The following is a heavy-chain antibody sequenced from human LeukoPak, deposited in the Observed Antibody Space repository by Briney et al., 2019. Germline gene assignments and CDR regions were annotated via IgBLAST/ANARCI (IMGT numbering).Heavy chain of an antibody. Sequence: PPETLSLTCAVHGGSFSGYYWSWIRQPPGKGLEWIGEINHSGSTNYNPSLKSRVTISVDTSKNQFSLKLSSVTAADTAVYYCARAIGGITMVRGVITRFDYWGQGTLVTVSS. CDR1: GGSFSGYY. J-gene: IGHJ4*02. CDR2: INHSGST. CDR3: ARAIGGITMVRGVITRFDY. V-gene: IGHV4-34*01. D-gene: IGHD3-10*01.